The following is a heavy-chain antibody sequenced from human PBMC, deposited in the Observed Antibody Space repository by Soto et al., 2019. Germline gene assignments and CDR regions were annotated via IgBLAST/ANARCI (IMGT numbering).Heavy chain of an antibody. J-gene: IGHJ4*02. CDR3: AADRYGDYVLDY. CDR1: GFTFTSSA. Sequence: SVKVSCKASGFTFTSSAVQWVRQARGQRLEWIGWIVVGSGNTNYAQKFQERVTITRDMSTSTAYMELSSLRSEDTAVYYCAADRYGDYVLDYWGQGTLVTVSS. V-gene: IGHV1-58*01. D-gene: IGHD4-17*01. CDR2: IVVGSGNT.